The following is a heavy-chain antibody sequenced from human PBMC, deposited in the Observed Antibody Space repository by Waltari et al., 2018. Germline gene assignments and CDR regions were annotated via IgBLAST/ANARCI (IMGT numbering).Heavy chain of an antibody. V-gene: IGHV3-23*05. Sequence: EVQLLESGGGLVQPGGSLRLSCGASGFIFTTYAMNWVRQAPGGELGWVSYINNSGTGTYYADSGKGRFTISRDNSKNMVYLKMNNLRVEDTALYYCAKDLGMELYGEFSSWGQGTLVTVSS. CDR3: AKDLGMELYGEFSS. CDR1: GFIFTTYA. D-gene: IGHD3-10*02. J-gene: IGHJ5*02. CDR2: INNSGTGT.